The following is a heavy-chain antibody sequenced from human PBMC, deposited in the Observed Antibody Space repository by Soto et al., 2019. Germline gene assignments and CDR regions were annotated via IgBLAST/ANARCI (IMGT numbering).Heavy chain of an antibody. CDR2: ISAYNGNT. Sequence: ASVNVSCKASGYTFTSYGISWVRQAPGQGLEWMGWISAYNGNTNYAQKLQGRVTMTTDTSTSTAYMELRSLRSDDTAVYSFARAHHYSSGWYRYFDYWGQGTLVTVSS. CDR1: GYTFTSYG. CDR3: ARAHHYSSGWYRYFDY. J-gene: IGHJ4*02. V-gene: IGHV1-18*04. D-gene: IGHD6-19*01.